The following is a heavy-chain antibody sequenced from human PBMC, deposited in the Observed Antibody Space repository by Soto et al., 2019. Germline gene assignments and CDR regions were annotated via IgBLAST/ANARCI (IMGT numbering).Heavy chain of an antibody. CDR3: AMVYLYVTPTPRDV. CDR1: GYTFVNYG. V-gene: IGHV1-18*01. Sequence: QVQLEQSGDEVKKPGASVKVSCKASGYTFVNYGIAWVRQAPGQGLEWLGWISPYTGNTYYATKVQGRLTLTTDTSTSTAFMDPGSPTTADAAMYFWAMVYLYVTPTPRDVGGQGTTGAVCS. J-gene: IGHJ6*02. CDR2: ISPYTGNT. D-gene: IGHD3-16*01.